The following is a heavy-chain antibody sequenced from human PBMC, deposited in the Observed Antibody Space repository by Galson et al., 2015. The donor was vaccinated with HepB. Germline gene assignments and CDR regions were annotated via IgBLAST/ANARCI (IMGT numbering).Heavy chain of an antibody. V-gene: IGHV6-1*01. D-gene: IGHD2-2*02. CDR3: AREGYYCSSTSCYTPAHWFDP. CDR1: GDSVSSNSAA. CDR2: TYYRSKWYN. J-gene: IGHJ5*02. Sequence: CAISGDSVSSNSAAWNWIRQSPSRGLEWLGRTYYRSKWYNDYAVSVKSRITINPDTSKNQFSLQLNSVTPEDTAVYYCAREGYYCSSTSCYTPAHWFDPWGQGTLVTVSS.